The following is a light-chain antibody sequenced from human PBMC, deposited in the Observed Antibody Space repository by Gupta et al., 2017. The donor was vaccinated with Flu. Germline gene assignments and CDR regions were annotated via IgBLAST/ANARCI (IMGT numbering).Light chain of an antibody. V-gene: IGKV3-20*01. J-gene: IGKJ5*01. CDR1: QTLSNNY. Sequence: LSMSPGERATLSCRASQTLSNNYLAWYQQKPAQAPRLLIYDASTRATGIPDRFSGSGSGTDFTLTIDRLEPEDFAVYYCQQYSSSPPVTFGQGTRLEFK. CDR3: QQYSSSPPVT. CDR2: DAS.